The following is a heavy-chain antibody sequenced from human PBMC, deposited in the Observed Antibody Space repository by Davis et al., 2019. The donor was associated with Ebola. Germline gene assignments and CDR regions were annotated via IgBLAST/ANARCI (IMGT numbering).Heavy chain of an antibody. V-gene: IGHV3-74*01. CDR2: INSDGSST. CDR3: ARERWLRVRYFDL. CDR1: GFTFSSYW. Sequence: HTGGSLRLSCAASGFTFSSYWMHWVRQAPGKGLVWVSRINSDGSSTSYADSVKGRFTISRDNAKNSLYLQMNSLRAEDTAVYYCARERWLRVRYFDLWGRGTLVTVSS. J-gene: IGHJ2*01. D-gene: IGHD5-24*01.